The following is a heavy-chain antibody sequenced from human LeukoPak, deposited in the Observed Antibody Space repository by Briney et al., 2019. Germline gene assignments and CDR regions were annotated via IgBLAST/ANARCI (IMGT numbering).Heavy chain of an antibody. CDR3: ARVGVRYFDWFPLFDP. J-gene: IGHJ5*02. CDR1: GGSFSNYY. CDR2: INHSGST. Sequence: SETLSLTCAVYGGSFSNYYWSWIRQPPGKGLEWIGEINHSGSTNYNPSLKSRVTISLDTSKNQFSLKLSSVTAADTAVYYCARVGVRYFDWFPLFDPWGQGTLVTVSS. V-gene: IGHV4-34*01. D-gene: IGHD3-9*01.